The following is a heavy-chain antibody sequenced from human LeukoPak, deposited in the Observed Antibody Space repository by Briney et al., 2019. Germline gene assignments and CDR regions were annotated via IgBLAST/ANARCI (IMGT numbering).Heavy chain of an antibody. J-gene: IGHJ4*02. CDR1: GGSISSYY. D-gene: IGHD4-17*01. CDR2: IYYSGST. V-gene: IGHV4-59*01. Sequence: SETLSLTCTVSGGSISSYYWSWIRQPPGKGLEWIGYIYYSGSTNYNPSLKSRVTFSVDTSKNQFSLKLNSVTAADTAVYYCARGGDYGDLRYFDYWGQGTLVTVSS. CDR3: ARGGDYGDLRYFDY.